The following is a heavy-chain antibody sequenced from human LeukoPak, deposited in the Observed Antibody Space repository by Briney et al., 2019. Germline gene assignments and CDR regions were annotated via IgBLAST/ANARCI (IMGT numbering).Heavy chain of an antibody. CDR1: GFTFDDYA. CDR2: ISWNSGSI. J-gene: IGHJ6*03. Sequence: GGSLRLSCAASGFTFDDYAMHWVRQAPGKGLEWVSGISWNSGSIGYADSVKGRFTISRDNSKNTLYLQMNSLRADDTAVYYCAKDTAAAGQGYYYYMDVWGKGTTVTVSS. V-gene: IGHV3-9*01. CDR3: AKDTAAAGQGYYYYMDV. D-gene: IGHD6-13*01.